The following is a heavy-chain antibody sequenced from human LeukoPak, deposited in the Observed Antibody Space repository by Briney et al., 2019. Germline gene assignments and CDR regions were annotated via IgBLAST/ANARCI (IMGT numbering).Heavy chain of an antibody. Sequence: GGSLRLSCAASGFTFSTYEMNWVRQAPSKGLEWVSYISSSGDIIYYADSVRGRLTFSRDNAKNSLYLQMNSLRAEDTAVYYCARDAFASGSHDYWGQGNLVTVSS. CDR2: ISSSGDII. D-gene: IGHD3-10*01. J-gene: IGHJ4*02. V-gene: IGHV3-48*03. CDR1: GFTFSTYE. CDR3: ARDAFASGSHDY.